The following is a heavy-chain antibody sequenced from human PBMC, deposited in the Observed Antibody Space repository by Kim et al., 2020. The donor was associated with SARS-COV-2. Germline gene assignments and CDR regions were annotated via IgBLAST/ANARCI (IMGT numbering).Heavy chain of an antibody. J-gene: IGHJ4*02. V-gene: IGHV1-69*13. Sequence: SVKVSCKASGGTFSSYAISWVRQAPGQGLEWMGGIIPIFGTANYAQKFQGRVTITADESTSTAYMELSSLRSEDTAVYYCARGAAAVFERMDYWGQGTLVTVSS. D-gene: IGHD6-13*01. CDR1: GGTFSSYA. CDR2: IIPIFGTA. CDR3: ARGAAAVFERMDY.